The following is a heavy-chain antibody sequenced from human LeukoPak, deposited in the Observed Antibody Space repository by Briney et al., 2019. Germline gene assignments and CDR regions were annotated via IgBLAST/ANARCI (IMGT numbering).Heavy chain of an antibody. V-gene: IGHV3-33*06. D-gene: IGHD4-17*01. CDR1: GYTFSNYD. CDR2: IWYDGSKK. Sequence: PGGSLRLPCASPGYTFSNYDMHWAPRAPDKGREGVALIWYDGSKKYYRDSVKGRFTISRDTAKNTLYLQMNSLRAEDTAVYYCAKSTTTVTTRSCDSWGQGTLVTVSS. CDR3: AKSTTTVTTRSCDS. J-gene: IGHJ4*02.